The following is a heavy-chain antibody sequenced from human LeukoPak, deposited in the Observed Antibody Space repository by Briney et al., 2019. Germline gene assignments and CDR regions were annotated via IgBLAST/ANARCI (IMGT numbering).Heavy chain of an antibody. V-gene: IGHV3-9*01. CDR2: ISWNSGSI. CDR1: GFSFDDYA. D-gene: IGHD3-10*01. J-gene: IGHJ6*02. Sequence: GGSLRLSCAASGFSFDDYAMHWVRHVPGKGLEWVSGISWNSGSIDYADSVKGRFTISRGNAKNSLFLQMNSLRPEDTALYYCTKDMNYYGSESHYGMDVWGQGTTVTVSS. CDR3: TKDMNYYGSESHYGMDV.